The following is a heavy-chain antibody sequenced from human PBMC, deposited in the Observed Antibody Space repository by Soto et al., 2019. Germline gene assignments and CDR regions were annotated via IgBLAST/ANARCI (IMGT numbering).Heavy chain of an antibody. CDR3: ARDRAPGSPPSMDV. Sequence: QVQLVQSGAEVKKPGSSVKVSCKASGGTFSSYAISWVRQAPGQGLEWMGGIIPIFGTANYAQKFQGRVTITADESTSTAYMELSSLRSEDTAVYYCARDRAPGSPPSMDVWGQGTTVTVSS. D-gene: IGHD2-15*01. CDR2: IIPIFGTA. J-gene: IGHJ6*02. CDR1: GGTFSSYA. V-gene: IGHV1-69*01.